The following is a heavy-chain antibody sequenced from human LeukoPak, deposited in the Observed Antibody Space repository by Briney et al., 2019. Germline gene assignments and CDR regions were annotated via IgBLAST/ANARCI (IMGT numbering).Heavy chain of an antibody. Sequence: GGSLRLSCAASGFTVNYWMSWARQTPGKGLEWVATMTHDGSDEYYLDSVKGRFTISRDSAKNSIYLQMNSLRVEDTSTYYCAKGDLENWGQGTLVTVSS. CDR2: MTHDGSDE. CDR1: GFTVNYW. J-gene: IGHJ4*02. V-gene: IGHV3-7*01. CDR3: AKGDLEN.